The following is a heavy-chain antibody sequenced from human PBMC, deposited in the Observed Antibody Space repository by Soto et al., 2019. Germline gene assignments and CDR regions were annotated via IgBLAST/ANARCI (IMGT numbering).Heavy chain of an antibody. CDR1: GFTFSNYA. V-gene: IGHV3-23*01. D-gene: IGHD3-9*01. Sequence: EVQLLESGGGLVQPGGSLRLSSAASGFTFSNYAMTWVRQAPGKGLQWVSAISGSGSSTKYADSVKGRFTISRDNSKSTLSLQMNSLRGEDTAVYFCARGFATTGYLVDYWGQGTLVTVSS. CDR2: ISGSGSST. J-gene: IGHJ4*02. CDR3: ARGFATTGYLVDY.